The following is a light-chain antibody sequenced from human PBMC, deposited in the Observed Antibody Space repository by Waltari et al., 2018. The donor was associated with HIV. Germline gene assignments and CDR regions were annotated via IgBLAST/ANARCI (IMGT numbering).Light chain of an antibody. J-gene: IGKJ1*01. V-gene: IGKV3-20*01. CDR2: SAS. CDR3: QRYGRSRT. CDR1: QSVSSTS. Sequence: IVLTQSPGTLSLSPGEKATLSCRASQSVSSTSLAWYPQKPGQSPRLLIYSASTRANGIPDRLSGSGSGTDFSLTISRLEPEDFAVYYCQRYGRSRTFGQGTKVEIK.